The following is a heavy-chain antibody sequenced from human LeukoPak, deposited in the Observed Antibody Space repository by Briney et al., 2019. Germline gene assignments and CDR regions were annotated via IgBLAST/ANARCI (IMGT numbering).Heavy chain of an antibody. CDR3: ARDQGIFDY. V-gene: IGHV3-7*01. J-gene: IGHJ4*02. CDR2: IKQDGSEK. CDR1: GFTFSSYW. Sequence: GGSLRLSCAASGFTFSSYWMSWVRQAPGKGLEWVSNIKQDGSEKYYVDSVKGRFTISRDNAKNSLYLQMNSLRDEDSAVYYCARDQGIFDYWGQGTLVTVSS.